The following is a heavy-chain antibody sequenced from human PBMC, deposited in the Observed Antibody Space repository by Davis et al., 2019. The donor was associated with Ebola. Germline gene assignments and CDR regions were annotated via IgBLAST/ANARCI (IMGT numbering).Heavy chain of an antibody. CDR2: INPNSGGT. V-gene: IGHV1-2*06. CDR1: GYTFTGNY. CDR3: ASGHKVTTGFDN. D-gene: IGHD4-17*01. J-gene: IGHJ4*02. Sequence: ASVQVSCKASGYTFTGNYIQWVRQAPGQGLEWMGRINPNSGGTNYAQKFQDRVTIIRDKSTSTAYMEMSRLRSDDTAVYYCASGHKVTTGFDNWGQGTLVTVSS.